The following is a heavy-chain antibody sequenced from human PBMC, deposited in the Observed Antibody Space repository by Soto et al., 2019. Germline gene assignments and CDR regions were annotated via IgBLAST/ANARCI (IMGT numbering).Heavy chain of an antibody. CDR3: ARGANSGSYSYGYFDY. D-gene: IGHD1-26*01. CDR1: GGSISGYY. V-gene: IGHV4-59*01. Sequence: SETLSLTCAVSGGSISGYYWSWIRQPPGKGLEWIAYIYSTGITNYSPSLKSRVTISLDTSKNQLSLKLTSVTAADTAVYYCARGANSGSYSYGYFDYWGQGTLVTVSS. CDR2: IYSTGIT. J-gene: IGHJ4*02.